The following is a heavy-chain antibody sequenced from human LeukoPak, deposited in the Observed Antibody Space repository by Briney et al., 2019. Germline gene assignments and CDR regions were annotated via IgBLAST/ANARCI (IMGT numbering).Heavy chain of an antibody. CDR3: ARDVSGWYMYPFIL. CDR1: GFTFNSYY. V-gene: IGHV1-2*02. D-gene: IGHD6-19*01. Sequence: ASVKVCFKAAGFTFNSYYFQWIRQAPGQGLEWMGWINPNSGDTNYAQKFQGRVTVTRDMSINTAYMELYSLRSDDTAIYYCARDVSGWYMYPFILGGEGPMVTVSS. J-gene: IGHJ3*01. CDR2: INPNSGDT.